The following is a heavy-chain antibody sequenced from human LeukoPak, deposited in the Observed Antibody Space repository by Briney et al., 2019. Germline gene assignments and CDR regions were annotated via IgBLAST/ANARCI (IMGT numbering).Heavy chain of an antibody. J-gene: IGHJ4*02. Sequence: ASVKVSCKASGYTFTSYGISWVRQAPGQGLEWMGWISAYNGNTNYAQKLQGRVTMTTDTSTSTAYMELRSLRSDDTAVYYCARDSAANEMATIDFDNWGQGTLVTVSS. V-gene: IGHV1-18*01. D-gene: IGHD5-24*01. CDR3: ARDSAANEMATIDFDN. CDR2: ISAYNGNT. CDR1: GYTFTSYG.